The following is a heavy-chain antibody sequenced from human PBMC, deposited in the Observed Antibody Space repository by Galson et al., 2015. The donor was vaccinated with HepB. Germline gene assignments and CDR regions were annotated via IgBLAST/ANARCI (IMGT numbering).Heavy chain of an antibody. CDR2: IWYDGSNK. CDR3: ARDDRLLPADY. CDR1: GFTFSSYG. V-gene: IGHV3-33*08. Sequence: SLRLSCAASGFTFSSYGMHWVRQAPGKGLEWVAVIWYDGSNKYYADSVKGRFTISRDNSKNTLYLQMNSLRAEDTAVYYCARDDRLLPADYWGQGTLVTVSS. J-gene: IGHJ4*02. D-gene: IGHD4-23*01.